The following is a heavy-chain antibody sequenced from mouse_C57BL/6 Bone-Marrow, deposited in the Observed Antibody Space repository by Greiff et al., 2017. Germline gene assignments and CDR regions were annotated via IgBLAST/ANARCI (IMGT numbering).Heavy chain of an antibody. Sequence: QVQLQQPGAELVKPGASVKLSCKASGYTFTSYWMQWVKQRPGQGLEWIGEIDPSDSYTNSNQKFKGKATLTVDTSSSTAYMQLSSLTSEDSAVYYCARSMVYYYFDYWGQGTTLTVSS. V-gene: IGHV1-50*01. CDR2: IDPSDSYT. CDR1: GYTFTSYW. CDR3: ARSMVYYYFDY. J-gene: IGHJ2*01. D-gene: IGHD2-3*01.